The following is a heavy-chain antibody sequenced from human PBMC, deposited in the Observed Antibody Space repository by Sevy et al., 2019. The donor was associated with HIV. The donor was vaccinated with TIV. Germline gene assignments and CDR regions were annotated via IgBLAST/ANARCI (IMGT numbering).Heavy chain of an antibody. CDR2: IYYTGSS. CDR1: GDSIRSQSHY. Sequence: SETLSLTCTVSGDSIRSQSHYWAWIRQSPGKGLEWIASIYYTGSSYYNLSLRGRVTISVDTSKAQISLKLTSVTAAGTAVYFCGRKVRFSGVIINHFDYWGHGTLVTVSS. J-gene: IGHJ4*01. CDR3: GRKVRFSGVIINHFDY. V-gene: IGHV4-39*01. D-gene: IGHD3-3*01.